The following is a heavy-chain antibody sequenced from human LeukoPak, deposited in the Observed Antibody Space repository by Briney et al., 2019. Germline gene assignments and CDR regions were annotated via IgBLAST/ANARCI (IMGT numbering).Heavy chain of an antibody. J-gene: IGHJ3*02. V-gene: IGHV4-34*01. CDR1: GGPFSGYY. Sequence: SETLSFTCAVYGGPFSGYYWSWIRQPPGKGLEWIGEINHSGSTNHNPSLKSRVTISVDSSKNQFSLKLTSVTTADTAVYYCARVPNYYDSSGYPMAFDIWGQGTMVTVSS. D-gene: IGHD3-22*01. CDR2: INHSGST. CDR3: ARVPNYYDSSGYPMAFDI.